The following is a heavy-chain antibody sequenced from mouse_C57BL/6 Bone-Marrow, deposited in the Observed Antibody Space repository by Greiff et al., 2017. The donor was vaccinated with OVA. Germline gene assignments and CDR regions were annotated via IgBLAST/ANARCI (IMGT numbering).Heavy chain of an antibody. CDR2: INPSSGYT. V-gene: IGHV1-4*01. D-gene: IGHD1-3*01. CDR1: GYTFTSYT. CDR3: ARSGRGSSYFDV. J-gene: IGHJ1*03. Sequence: QVQLQQSGAELARPGASVKMSCKASGYTFTSYTMHWVKQRPGQGLEWIGYINPSSGYTKYNQKFKDKATLTADKSSSTAFMQLSSLTSEDSAVYYCARSGRGSSYFDVWGTGTTVTVSS.